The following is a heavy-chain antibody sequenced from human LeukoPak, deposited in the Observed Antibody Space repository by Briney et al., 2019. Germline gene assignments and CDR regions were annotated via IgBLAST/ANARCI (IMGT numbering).Heavy chain of an antibody. J-gene: IGHJ3*02. CDR2: IYSGGST. CDR3: ATTDAFDI. CDR1: GFTVSSNY. V-gene: IGHV3-66*01. Sequence: GGSLRLPCAASGFTVSSNYTSWVRQAPGKGLEWVSVIYSGGSTYYADSVRGRLTISRDNSKNTLYLQMNSLRAEDTAVYYCATTDAFDIWGQGTMVTVSS.